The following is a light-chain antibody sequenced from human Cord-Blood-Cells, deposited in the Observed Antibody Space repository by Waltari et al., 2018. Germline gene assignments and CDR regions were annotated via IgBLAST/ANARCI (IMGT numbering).Light chain of an antibody. J-gene: IGLJ1*01. CDR3: SSYTSSSLYV. Sequence: QSALTQPASVSGSPGQSITISCTGTSSDVGGHNYVSWYQQHPVKAPKLLIYEVSNRPSGVSNRFSGSKSGNTASLTISGLQAEDEADYYCSSYTSSSLYVFGTGTKVTVL. CDR2: EVS. V-gene: IGLV2-14*01. CDR1: SSDVGGHNY.